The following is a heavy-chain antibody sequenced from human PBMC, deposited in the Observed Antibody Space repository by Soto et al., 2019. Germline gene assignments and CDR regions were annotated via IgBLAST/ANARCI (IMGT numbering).Heavy chain of an antibody. V-gene: IGHV4-30-2*05. D-gene: IGHD5-12*01. CDR1: GGSISSGGYS. Sequence: PSETLSLTCAVSGGSISSGGYSWSWIRQPPGKGLEWIGYIYYSGSTYYNPSLKSRVTISVDTSKNQFSLKLSSVTAADTAVYYCAREEGGGYDHRWFDPWGQGTLVTVSS. CDR3: AREEGGGYDHRWFDP. J-gene: IGHJ5*02. CDR2: IYYSGST.